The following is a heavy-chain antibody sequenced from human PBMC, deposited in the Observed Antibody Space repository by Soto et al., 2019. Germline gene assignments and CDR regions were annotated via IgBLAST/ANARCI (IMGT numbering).Heavy chain of an antibody. CDR3: ARGDIVLRYFDWINWFDP. CDR2: MNPNSGNT. Sequence: QVQLVQSGAEVKKPGASVKVSCKASGYTFTSYDINWVRQATGQGLEWMGWMNPNSGNTGYAQKFQGRVTMTSNTSISTDYMELSSLRSEDTAVYYCARGDIVLRYFDWINWFDPWGQGTLVTVSS. D-gene: IGHD3-9*01. J-gene: IGHJ5*02. CDR1: GYTFTSYD. V-gene: IGHV1-8*01.